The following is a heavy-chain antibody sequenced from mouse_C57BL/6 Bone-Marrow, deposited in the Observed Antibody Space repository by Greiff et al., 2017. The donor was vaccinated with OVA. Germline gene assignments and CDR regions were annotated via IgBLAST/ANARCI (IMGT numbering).Heavy chain of an antibody. J-gene: IGHJ3*01. Sequence: QVQLQQPGAELVKPGASVKVSCKASGYTFTSYWMPWVKQRPGQGLGWIGRIPPSDSDTNSNQKFKGKAKLTGEQSSGTAYMHISSLTSEDSAVYYCAISIYCDYWGQGTLVTVS. CDR3: AISIYCDY. D-gene: IGHD2-4*01. CDR1: GYTFTSYW. CDR2: IPPSDSDT. V-gene: IGHV1-74*01.